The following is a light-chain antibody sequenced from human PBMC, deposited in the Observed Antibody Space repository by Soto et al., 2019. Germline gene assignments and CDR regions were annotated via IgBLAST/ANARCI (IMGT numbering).Light chain of an antibody. Sequence: DIQMTQSPSSLSASVGDRVTITCRASQAIGSWLAWYQQKPGKAPTSLIYDASNLQTKVPSRFSGSGSGTDFTLTISGLQPEDSATYYCQQYNSYPLTFGGGTMVEIK. V-gene: IGKV1D-16*01. J-gene: IGKJ4*01. CDR1: QAIGSW. CDR3: QQYNSYPLT. CDR2: DAS.